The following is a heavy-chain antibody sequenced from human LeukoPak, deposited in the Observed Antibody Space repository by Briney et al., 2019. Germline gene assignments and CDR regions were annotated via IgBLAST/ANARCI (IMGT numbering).Heavy chain of an antibody. CDR1: GFTVSSNY. CDR3: ARDHYGDYVSAFDI. D-gene: IGHD4-17*01. Sequence: PGGSLRLSCAASGFTVSSNYMSWVRQAPGKGLEGVAVIYSGGSTYYADSVKGRFTISRDNSKNTLYLQMNSLSAEDTAVYYCARDHYGDYVSAFDIWGQGTMVTVSS. V-gene: IGHV3-66*01. CDR2: IYSGGST. J-gene: IGHJ3*02.